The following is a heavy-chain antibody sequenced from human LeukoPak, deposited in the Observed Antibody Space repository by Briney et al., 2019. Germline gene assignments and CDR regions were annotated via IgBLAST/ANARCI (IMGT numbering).Heavy chain of an antibody. V-gene: IGHV1-2*02. CDR2: INPNSGGA. Sequence: ASVKVSCQASVYTFTGQFVHWVGQAPGQGLEWMGWINPNSGGAKYQQNFQGRVSMTTDTSISTAYMELSRLRSGDTAVYYCARALRTDILTTDYWGEGTLVTVPS. D-gene: IGHD3-9*01. CDR3: ARALRTDILTTDY. CDR1: VYTFTGQF. J-gene: IGHJ4*02.